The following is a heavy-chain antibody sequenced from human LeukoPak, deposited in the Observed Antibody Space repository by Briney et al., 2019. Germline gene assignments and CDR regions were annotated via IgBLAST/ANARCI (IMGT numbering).Heavy chain of an antibody. V-gene: IGHV4-39*01. CDR3: AIHGCSSNICHFDY. CDR1: GGSISSSSYY. Sequence: SETLSLTCTVSGGSISSSSYYWGWIRQPPGKGLEWIGCIFYSGSTSYNPSLKSRVTVSVDTSKNQFSLKLTSVTAADTAVYYCAIHGCSSNICHFDYWGQGTLVTVSS. J-gene: IGHJ4*02. CDR2: IFYSGST. D-gene: IGHD2-2*01.